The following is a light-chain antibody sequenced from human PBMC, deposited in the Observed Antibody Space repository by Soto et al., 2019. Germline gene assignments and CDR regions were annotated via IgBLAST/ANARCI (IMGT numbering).Light chain of an antibody. V-gene: IGLV2-18*02. CDR2: EVS. J-gene: IGLJ1*01. Sequence: QSALTQPPSVSGSPGQSDTISCTGTSSDVGSNNRVSWYEQPPGTAPKLMIYEVSNRPSGVPDRFSGSKSGNTASLTISGLRAEDEADYYCTSYTSSTTPCVFGTGTKVTV. CDR3: TSYTSSTTPCV. CDR1: SSDVGSNNR.